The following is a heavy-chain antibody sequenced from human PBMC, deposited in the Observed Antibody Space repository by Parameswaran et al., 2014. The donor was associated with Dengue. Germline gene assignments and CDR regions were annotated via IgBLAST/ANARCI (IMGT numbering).Heavy chain of an antibody. J-gene: IGHJ4*02. V-gene: IGHV1-69*04. CDR3: AREDGYTWYFDL. Sequence: SWVRQAPGQGLEWMGRIIPMLGIANYAQKSQGRVTITADTSTSTAYMDLSSLRSEDTAVYYCAREDGYTWYFDLWGQGTLVTVSS. CDR2: IIPMLGIA. D-gene: IGHD5-24*01.